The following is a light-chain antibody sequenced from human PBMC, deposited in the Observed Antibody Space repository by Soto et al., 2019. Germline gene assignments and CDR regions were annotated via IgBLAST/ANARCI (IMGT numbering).Light chain of an antibody. J-gene: IGKJ4*01. V-gene: IGKV3-20*01. CDR1: QSVSSSH. CDR2: GAS. Sequence: DIVLTQSPGTLSLPPGERAILSCSASQSVSSSHLAWYQQKPGQAPRLLLYGASSRATGIPDRFSGSGSGTDLALTTRSPDPEDFTGFYCQQYGTSPPALTFGGGTKVELK. CDR3: QQYGTSPPALT.